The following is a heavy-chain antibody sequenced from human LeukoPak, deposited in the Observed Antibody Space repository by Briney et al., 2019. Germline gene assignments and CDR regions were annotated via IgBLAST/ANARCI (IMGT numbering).Heavy chain of an antibody. J-gene: IGHJ4*02. CDR1: GFTFTSYA. D-gene: IGHD6-19*01. V-gene: IGHV3-23*01. CDR2: ISDSGGST. CDR3: AKRRWLGGIGVADPFDY. Sequence: GGSLRLSCSASGFTFTSYAMSWVRQGPGKGLEWVSVISDSGGSTYYADSVKGRFTISRDNSKNTLYLQMNSLRADDTAVYYCAKRRWLGGIGVADPFDYWGQGTLVTVSS.